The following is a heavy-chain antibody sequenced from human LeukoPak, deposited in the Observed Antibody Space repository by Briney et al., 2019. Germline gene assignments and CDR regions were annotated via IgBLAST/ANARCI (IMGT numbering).Heavy chain of an antibody. Sequence: GGSLRLSCAASGFTFSSYAMHWVRQAPGKGLEWVAVISYDGSNKYYADSVKGRFTISRDNSKNTLYLQMNSLRAEDTAVYYCAREDSGSSGYVFDPWGQGTLVTVSS. CDR3: AREDSGSSGYVFDP. J-gene: IGHJ5*02. V-gene: IGHV3-30-3*01. D-gene: IGHD3-22*01. CDR1: GFTFSSYA. CDR2: ISYDGSNK.